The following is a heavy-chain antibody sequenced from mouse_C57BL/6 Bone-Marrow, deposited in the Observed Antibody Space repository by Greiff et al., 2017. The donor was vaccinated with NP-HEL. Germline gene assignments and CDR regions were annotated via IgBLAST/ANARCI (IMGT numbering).Heavy chain of an antibody. CDR3: AITAQATWFAY. J-gene: IGHJ3*01. CDR2: IYPRDGST. CDR1: GYTFTDHT. D-gene: IGHD3-2*02. V-gene: IGHV1-78*01. Sequence: VQLVESDAELVKPGASVKISCKVSGYTFTDHTIHWMKQSPEQGLEWIGYIYPRDGSTKYNEKFKGNATLTADKSSSTAYMQLNSLTSEDSAVYFCAITAQATWFAYWGQGTLVTVSA.